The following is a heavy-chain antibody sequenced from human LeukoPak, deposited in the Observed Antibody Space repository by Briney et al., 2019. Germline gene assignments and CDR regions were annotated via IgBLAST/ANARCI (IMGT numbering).Heavy chain of an antibody. CDR2: ISVYNGNT. CDR1: GYSFSTYS. J-gene: IGHJ6*02. V-gene: IGHV1-18*01. D-gene: IGHD5-18*01. CDR3: ARAVDTAMAIYYYYGMDV. Sequence: ASVKVSCKASGYSFSTYSITWVRQAPGQGLEWMGWISVYNGNTNYAQKLQGRVIMTTETSTSTAYMELRSLRSDDTAVYYCARAVDTAMAIYYYYGMDVWGQGTTVTVSS.